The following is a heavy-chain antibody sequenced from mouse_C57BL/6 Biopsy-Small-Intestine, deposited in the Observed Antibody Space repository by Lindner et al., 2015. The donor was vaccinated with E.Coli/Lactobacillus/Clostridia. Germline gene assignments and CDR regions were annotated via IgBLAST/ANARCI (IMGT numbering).Heavy chain of an antibody. J-gene: IGHJ2*01. Sequence: VQLQESGPELVKPGASVKISCKASGYSFTGYYMNWVIQSPEKSLEWIGQINPNTGGTTYNQKFKAKATLTVDKSSSTAYMQLKSLTSEDSAVYYCANLLSGYWGQGTTLTVSS. V-gene: IGHV1-42*01. CDR2: INPNTGGT. CDR3: ANLLSGY. CDR1: GYSFTGYY.